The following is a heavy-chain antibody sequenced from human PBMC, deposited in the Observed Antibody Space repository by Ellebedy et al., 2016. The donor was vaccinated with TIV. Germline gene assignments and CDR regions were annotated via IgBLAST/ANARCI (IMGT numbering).Heavy chain of an antibody. CDR3: AGVPSRLTLDSSGYWVFYGMDV. Sequence: ASVKVSCKASGYTFTSFGISWLRQGPGQGLEWMGWISAFNGDTNYVQKLQGRVTMTSDTSTSTAYMELRSLRSEDTAVYYCAGVPSRLTLDSSGYWVFYGMDVWGQGTTVTVSS. J-gene: IGHJ6*02. D-gene: IGHD3-22*01. V-gene: IGHV1-18*04. CDR1: GYTFTSFG. CDR2: ISAFNGDT.